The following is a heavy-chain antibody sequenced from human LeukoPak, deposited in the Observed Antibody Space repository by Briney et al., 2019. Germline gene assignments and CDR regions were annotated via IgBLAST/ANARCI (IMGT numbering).Heavy chain of an antibody. Sequence: GGSLRLSCAASGFTFSSYGMHWVRQAPGKGLEWVAFIRYDGSNKYSADSVRGRFTISRDNSKNTLYLQMNSLRPEDTAVYYCAKARAMVRGVIEGSSFDYWGQGTLVTVSS. J-gene: IGHJ4*02. D-gene: IGHD3-10*01. CDR1: GFTFSSYG. V-gene: IGHV3-30*02. CDR2: IRYDGSNK. CDR3: AKARAMVRGVIEGSSFDY.